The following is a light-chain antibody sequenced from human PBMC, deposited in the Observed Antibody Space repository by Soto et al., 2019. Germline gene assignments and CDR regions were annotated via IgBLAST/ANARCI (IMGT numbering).Light chain of an antibody. CDR3: QKCDYLHM. Sequence: DLQMTQSTSSLSAYVGDRVTITCQASHDITSYLNCYQHKPGKAPKLLIYDGSILEAGVPSRFSGSGSGTHFTFTISRLPPADGATYSWQKCDYLHMVGPGTTVDLK. J-gene: IGKJ3*01. CDR2: DGS. CDR1: HDITSY. V-gene: IGKV1-33*01.